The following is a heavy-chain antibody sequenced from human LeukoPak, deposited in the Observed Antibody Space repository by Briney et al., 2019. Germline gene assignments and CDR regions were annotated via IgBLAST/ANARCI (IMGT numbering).Heavy chain of an antibody. D-gene: IGHD6-6*01. CDR1: GFSFSSYG. J-gene: IGHJ4*02. CDR3: AKGALEQLVGFDY. V-gene: IGHV3-30*02. CDR2: IRYDGSNK. Sequence: GRSLRLSCAASGFSFSSYGMHWVRQAPGKGLEWVAFIRYDGSNKYYADSVKGRFTISRDNSKNTLYLQMNSLRAEDTAVYYCAKGALEQLVGFDYWGQGTLVTVSS.